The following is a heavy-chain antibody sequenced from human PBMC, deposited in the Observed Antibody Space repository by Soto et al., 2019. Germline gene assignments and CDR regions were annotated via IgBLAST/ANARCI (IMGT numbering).Heavy chain of an antibody. Sequence: SETLSLTCNVSGSPISSYSWSWFRQPPGKGLEWVGYIYHSGSTYYNPSLKSRVTISVDRSKNQFSLKLSSVTAADTAVYYCARVPGPWGQGTLVTVSS. CDR3: ARVPGP. V-gene: IGHV4-30-2*01. CDR1: GSPISSYS. D-gene: IGHD3-10*01. J-gene: IGHJ5*02. CDR2: IYHSGST.